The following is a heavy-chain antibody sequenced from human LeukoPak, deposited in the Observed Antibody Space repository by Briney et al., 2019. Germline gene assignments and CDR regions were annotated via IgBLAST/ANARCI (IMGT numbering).Heavy chain of an antibody. CDR2: INPDGGNT. CDR3: ARGGIAAGAYYYYYMDV. J-gene: IGHJ6*03. D-gene: IGHD6-13*01. CDR1: GYTFITYY. V-gene: IGHV1-46*01. Sequence: GASVKVSCKASGYTFITYYMHWVRQAPGQGLEWVGQINPDGGNTRYAQRFHGRVILTTDTSTSTAYMELRSLRSDDTAVYYCARGGIAAGAYYYYYMDVWGKGTTVTVSS.